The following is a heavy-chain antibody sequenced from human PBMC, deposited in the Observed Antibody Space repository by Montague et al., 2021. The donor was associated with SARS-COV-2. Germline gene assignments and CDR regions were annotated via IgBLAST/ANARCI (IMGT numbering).Heavy chain of an antibody. J-gene: IGHJ5*02. Sequence: SETLSLTCTVSGGSISSYYWSWIRQPPGKGLEWIGEINDSGSTDYNPSLKSRVIMSVDTSKNQFSLRLTSLTAADTAMYYCARSLFYYDPRGYPSGGRWFDPXGQGTLVIVSS. CDR1: GGSISSYY. D-gene: IGHD3-22*01. CDR2: INDSGST. CDR3: ARSLFYYDPRGYPSGGRWFDP. V-gene: IGHV4-59*04.